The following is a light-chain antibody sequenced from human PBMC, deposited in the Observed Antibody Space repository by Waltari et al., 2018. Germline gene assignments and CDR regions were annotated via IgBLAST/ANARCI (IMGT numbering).Light chain of an antibody. CDR2: DVS. V-gene: IGLV2-14*03. Sequence: QSALTQPASVSGSPGQSITISCTGTTSDVGGYMSVAWYQHHADKAPRLMIFDVSHRPSGVSSRFSGSKSGNTASLTISGLQVEDEADYYCCSYTSSTTLYVFGTGTRVTVL. CDR1: TSDVGGYMS. CDR3: CSYTSSTTLYV. J-gene: IGLJ1*01.